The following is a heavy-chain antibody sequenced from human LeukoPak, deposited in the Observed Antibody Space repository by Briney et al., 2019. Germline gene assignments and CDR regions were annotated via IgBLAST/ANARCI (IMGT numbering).Heavy chain of an antibody. CDR2: IYPSDSDT. Sequence: GESLKISCKGSGYSFSTYWIGWVRQMPGKGLEWMVIIYPSDSDTRYSPSFQGQVTISADKSISTAYLQWSSLKASDTAIYYCARQAAVAGPGIDYWGQGTLVTVSS. CDR1: GYSFSTYW. J-gene: IGHJ4*02. CDR3: ARQAAVAGPGIDY. D-gene: IGHD6-19*01. V-gene: IGHV5-51*01.